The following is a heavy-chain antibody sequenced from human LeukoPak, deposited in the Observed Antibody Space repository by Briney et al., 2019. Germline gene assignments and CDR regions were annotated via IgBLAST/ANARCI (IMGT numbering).Heavy chain of an antibody. CDR3: AKLITMIVVAEPAFDY. V-gene: IGHV3-30-3*02. Sequence: GSLRLSCAASGFTFSSYAMHWVRQAPGKGLEWVAVISYDGSNKYYADSVKGRFTISRDNSKNTPYLQMNSLRAEDTAVYYCAKLITMIVVAEPAFDYWGQGTLVTVSS. J-gene: IGHJ4*02. CDR2: ISYDGSNK. CDR1: GFTFSSYA. D-gene: IGHD3-22*01.